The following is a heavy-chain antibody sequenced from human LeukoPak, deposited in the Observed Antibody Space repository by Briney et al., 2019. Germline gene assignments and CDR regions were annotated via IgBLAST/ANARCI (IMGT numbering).Heavy chain of an antibody. Sequence: GGSLRLSCAASGFTFTHYGMHWVRQAPGKGLEWVALISYDGTQKSYADPVKGRVTISRDNARNIVYLQMNSLRVEDTAIYYCARDPSLRVTLDYWGQGTLVTVSS. CDR1: GFTFTHYG. CDR2: ISYDGTQK. V-gene: IGHV3-33*01. D-gene: IGHD4-11*01. CDR3: ARDPSLRVTLDY. J-gene: IGHJ4*02.